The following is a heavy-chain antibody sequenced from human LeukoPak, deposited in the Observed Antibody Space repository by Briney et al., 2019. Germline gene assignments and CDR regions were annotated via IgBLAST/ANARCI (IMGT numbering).Heavy chain of an antibody. CDR2: INHSGST. D-gene: IGHD2-2*01. CDR1: GGSFSGYY. J-gene: IGHJ3*02. Sequence: SETLSLTCAVYGGSFSGYYWSWIRQPPGKGLEWNGEINHSGSTNYNPSLKSRVTISVDTSKNQFSLKLSSVTAADTAVYYCARGSVNYCSSTSCSGAFDIWGQGTMVTVSS. V-gene: IGHV4-34*01. CDR3: ARGSVNYCSSTSCSGAFDI.